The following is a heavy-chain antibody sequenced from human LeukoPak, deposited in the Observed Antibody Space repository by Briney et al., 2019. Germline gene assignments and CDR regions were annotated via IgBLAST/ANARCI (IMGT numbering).Heavy chain of an antibody. CDR2: TSGSGGNT. V-gene: IGHV3-53*01. CDR3: AKDLSPSIAAAGTTDAFDM. Sequence: GGSLRLSCAASGFTVSSNYMSWVRQAPGKGLEWVSGTSGSGGNTYDADSVKGRFTISRDNSKNTVYLQMNSLRAEDTAVYGCAKDLSPSIAAAGTTDAFDMWGQGTMVTVSS. D-gene: IGHD6-13*01. CDR1: GFTVSSNY. J-gene: IGHJ3*02.